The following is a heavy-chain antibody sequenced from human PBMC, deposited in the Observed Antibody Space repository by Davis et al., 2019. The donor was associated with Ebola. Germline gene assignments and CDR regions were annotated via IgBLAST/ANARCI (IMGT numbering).Heavy chain of an antibody. Sequence: ASVKVSCKASGYTFTVYYIHWVRQAPGQGLEWMGWISAYNGNTNYAQKLQGRVTMTTDTSTSTAYMELRSLRSDDTAVYYCARDSAMIVVVTVAPNWFDPWGQGTLVTVSS. CDR1: GYTFTVYY. CDR2: ISAYNGNT. D-gene: IGHD3-22*01. V-gene: IGHV1-18*04. J-gene: IGHJ5*02. CDR3: ARDSAMIVVVTVAPNWFDP.